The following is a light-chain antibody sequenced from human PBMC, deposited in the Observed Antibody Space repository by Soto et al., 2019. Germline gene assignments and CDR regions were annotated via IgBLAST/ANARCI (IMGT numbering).Light chain of an antibody. CDR2: KAS. CDR3: QHYNSYSEA. Sequence: DVQIIQSPSTLSATAGDRVTITCRASQSISSWLAWYQQKPGKAPKLLIYKASTLKSGVPSRFSGSGSGTEFTLTISSLQPDDFATYYCQHYNSYSEAFGQGTKVDI. CDR1: QSISSW. V-gene: IGKV1-5*03. J-gene: IGKJ1*01.